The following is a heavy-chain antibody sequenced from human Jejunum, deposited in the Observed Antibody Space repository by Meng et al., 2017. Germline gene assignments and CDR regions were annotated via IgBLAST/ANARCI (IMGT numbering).Heavy chain of an antibody. CDR2: ITGGGEST. V-gene: IGHV3-23*01. Sequence: GGSLRLSCAASGFTFSSCALTWVRQAPGKGLEWVSTITGGGESTYYADSVKGRFTISRVNSKDTLYLQMNSLRAEDTAVYYCAKHLAGSRALDIWGQGTMVTVSS. CDR3: AKHLAGSRALDI. D-gene: IGHD2-2*01. CDR1: GFTFSSCA. J-gene: IGHJ3*02.